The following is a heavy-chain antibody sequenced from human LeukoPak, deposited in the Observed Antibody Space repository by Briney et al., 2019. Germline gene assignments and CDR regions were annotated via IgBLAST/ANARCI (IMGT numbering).Heavy chain of an antibody. CDR3: ATEDCSSTSCYDY. D-gene: IGHD2-2*01. CDR2: ISSSSSYI. Sequence: GGSLRLSCAASGFTFSSYSMNWVRQAPGKGLEWVSSISSSSSYIYYADSVKGRSTISRDNAKNSLYLQMNSLRAEDTAVYYCATEDCSSTSCYDYWGQGTLVTVSS. V-gene: IGHV3-21*01. CDR1: GFTFSSYS. J-gene: IGHJ4*02.